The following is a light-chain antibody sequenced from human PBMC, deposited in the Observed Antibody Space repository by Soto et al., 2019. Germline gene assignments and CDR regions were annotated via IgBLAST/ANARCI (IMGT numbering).Light chain of an antibody. J-gene: IGLJ2*01. Sequence: QSALTQPASVSGSPGQSITISCTGTSSDVGGYNYVSWFQQHPGKAPKLMIYDVSNRPSGVSYRFSASKSGNTASLTISGLQAEDEADYYCSSYTSSSTVIFGGGTKLTVL. CDR3: SSYTSSSTVI. V-gene: IGLV2-14*01. CDR2: DVS. CDR1: SSDVGGYNY.